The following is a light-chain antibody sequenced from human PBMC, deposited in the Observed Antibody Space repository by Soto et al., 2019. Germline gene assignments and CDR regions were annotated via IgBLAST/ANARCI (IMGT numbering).Light chain of an antibody. V-gene: IGLV2-14*01. Sequence: QSALTQPASVSGSPGQSITISCTGTSSDVGGYNYVSWYQQHPGKAPKLMIYDVSNRPSGVSNRFSGSKSGNTASLTISGLQAEDEAAYYCSSYTSSSTPYVFGGGTKVTVL. CDR2: DVS. CDR1: SSDVGGYNY. CDR3: SSYTSSSTPYV. J-gene: IGLJ3*02.